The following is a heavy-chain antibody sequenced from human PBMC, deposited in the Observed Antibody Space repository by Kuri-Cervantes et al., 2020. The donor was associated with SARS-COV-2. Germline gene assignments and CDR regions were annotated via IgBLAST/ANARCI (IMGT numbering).Heavy chain of an antibody. CDR2: INHSGST. CDR3: AREYYYDSSGYYYTRYYYYYGMDV. J-gene: IGHJ6*02. D-gene: IGHD3-22*01. Sequence: GSLGLSCAVYGGSFSGYYWSWIRQPPGKGLEWIGEINHSGSTNYNPSLKSRVTISVDTSKNQFSLKLSSVTAADTAVYYCAREYYYDSSGYYYTRYYYYYGMDVWGQGTTVTVSS. CDR1: GGSFSGYY. V-gene: IGHV4-34*01.